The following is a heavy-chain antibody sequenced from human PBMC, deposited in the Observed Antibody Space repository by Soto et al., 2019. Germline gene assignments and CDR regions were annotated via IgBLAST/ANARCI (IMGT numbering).Heavy chain of an antibody. CDR3: ARAGVGATPNDY. J-gene: IGHJ4*02. Sequence: QVQLVQSGAEEKKPGASVKVSCKASGYTFTSYAMHWVRQAPGQRLEWMGWINAGNGNTKYSQKFQGRVTITRDTSASTAYMELSSLRSEATAVYYCARAGVGATPNDYWGQGTLVTVSS. V-gene: IGHV1-3*05. D-gene: IGHD1-26*01. CDR2: INAGNGNT. CDR1: GYTFTSYA.